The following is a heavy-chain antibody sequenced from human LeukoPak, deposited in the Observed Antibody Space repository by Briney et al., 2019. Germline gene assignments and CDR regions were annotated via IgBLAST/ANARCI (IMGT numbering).Heavy chain of an antibody. CDR2: MKEDGGEI. Sequence: GSLTLSCEASAFTLSSNWMSWVRQAPGRGLEWVANMKEDGGEINYVDSVKGRFTISRDNAKNPLFLQMNGLRVEDTAVDYGARDRGYSTFDYWGQGTLVTVSS. CDR3: ARDRGYSTFDY. J-gene: IGHJ4*02. D-gene: IGHD4-23*01. CDR1: AFTLSSNW. V-gene: IGHV3-7*01.